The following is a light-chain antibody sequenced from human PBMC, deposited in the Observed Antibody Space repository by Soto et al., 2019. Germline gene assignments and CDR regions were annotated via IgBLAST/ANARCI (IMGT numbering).Light chain of an antibody. Sequence: QSALTQPASVSGAPGQTITFSCTGTSTDVGGYNYVSWYQQHPGKAPKVIIYAVSDRPSGVSNRFSGTKSGNTASLTISGLQAEDEGDYYCNSYTRGGMHVFGTGTKLTVL. CDR1: STDVGGYNY. V-gene: IGLV2-14*01. CDR2: AVS. J-gene: IGLJ1*01. CDR3: NSYTRGGMHV.